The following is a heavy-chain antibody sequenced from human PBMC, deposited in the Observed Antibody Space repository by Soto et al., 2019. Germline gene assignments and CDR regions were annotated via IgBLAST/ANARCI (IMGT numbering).Heavy chain of an antibody. J-gene: IGHJ4*02. CDR2: ISYDGSNK. Sequence: QVQLVESGGGVVQPGRSLRLSCAASGFTFSSYAMHWVRQAPGKGLEWVAVISYDGSNKYYADSVKGRFTISRDNSKNTLYLQMNSLRAEDTAVYYCARDHERDGYNRGGYFDYWGQGTLVTVSS. V-gene: IGHV3-30-3*01. D-gene: IGHD5-12*01. CDR1: GFTFSSYA. CDR3: ARDHERDGYNRGGYFDY.